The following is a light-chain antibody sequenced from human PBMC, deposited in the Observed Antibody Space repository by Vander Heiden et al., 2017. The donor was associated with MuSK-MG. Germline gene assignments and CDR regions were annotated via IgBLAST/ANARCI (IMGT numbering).Light chain of an antibody. CDR2: GAS. CDR1: QSVSSN. V-gene: IGKV3-15*01. J-gene: IGKJ1*01. Sequence: EIAMTQSPATMSVSPGERATLSCRASQSVSSNLAWYQQKPGQAPRLLIYGASTRATGIPARSSGSGSGTEFTLTISSLQSEDFAVYYCQQYNNWPRTFGQGTKVEIK. CDR3: QQYNNWPRT.